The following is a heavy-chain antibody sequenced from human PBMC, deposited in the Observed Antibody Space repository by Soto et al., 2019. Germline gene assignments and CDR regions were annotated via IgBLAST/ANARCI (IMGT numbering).Heavy chain of an antibody. Sequence: ASVKVSCKASGYTFTGYAMHWVRQAPGQRLEWMGWINAGNGNTKYSQKFQGRVTMTTDTSTSTAYMELRSLRSDDTAVYYCARDRVDTAMTPWGQGTLVTVSS. J-gene: IGHJ5*02. D-gene: IGHD5-18*01. CDR3: ARDRVDTAMTP. CDR1: GYTFTGYA. CDR2: INAGNGNT. V-gene: IGHV1-3*01.